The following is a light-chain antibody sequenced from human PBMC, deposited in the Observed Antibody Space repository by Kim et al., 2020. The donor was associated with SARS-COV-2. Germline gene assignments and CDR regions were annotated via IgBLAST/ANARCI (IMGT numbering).Light chain of an antibody. CDR1: SSTIGSNY. J-gene: IGLJ3*02. V-gene: IGLV1-47*01. CDR2: RND. Sequence: GQRVPIAYSGSSSTIGSNYIYWYQQLPGTAPKLLIYRNDQRPSGVPDRFSGSKSGTSASLAISGLRSEDEADYYCAAWDDSLSGWVFGGGTQLTVL. CDR3: AAWDDSLSGWV.